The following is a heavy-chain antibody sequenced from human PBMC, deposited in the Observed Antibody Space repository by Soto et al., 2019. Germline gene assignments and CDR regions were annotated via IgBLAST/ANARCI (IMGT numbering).Heavy chain of an antibody. CDR2: LSYAGDT. V-gene: IGHV3-13*01. J-gene: IGHJ6*03. Sequence: PGGSLRLSCAASGFTLSTYDMHWVRQATGKGLEWVAALSYAGDTYYPGSVKGRFTVSREGAKNSLYLQMNSLTAGDTAVYYCAKGLHSASGYYYMDVWGKGTTVTVSS. CDR1: GFTLSTYD. CDR3: AKGLHSASGYYYMDV. D-gene: IGHD3-10*01.